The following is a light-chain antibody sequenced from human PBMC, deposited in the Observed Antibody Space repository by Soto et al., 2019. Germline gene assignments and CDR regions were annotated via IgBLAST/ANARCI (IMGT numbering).Light chain of an antibody. CDR2: EVT. Sequence: QSVLTQPASVSGSPGQSIAISCTGSSSDVGIYNYVSWYQQHPGKVPKPIIYEVTNRPSGVSNRFSGSKSGNTASLTISGLQVEDEADYYCSSYTTSSTRVFGTGTKVTVL. CDR3: SSYTTSSTRV. J-gene: IGLJ1*01. V-gene: IGLV2-14*01. CDR1: SSDVGIYNY.